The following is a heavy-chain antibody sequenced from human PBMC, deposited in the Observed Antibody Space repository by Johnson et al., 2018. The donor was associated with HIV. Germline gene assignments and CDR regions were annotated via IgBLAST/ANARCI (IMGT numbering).Heavy chain of an antibody. CDR1: GFTFSDYY. D-gene: IGHD4-17*01. CDR3: ASDSTPWGGDSVGYAFDI. J-gene: IGHJ3*02. V-gene: IGHV3-11*04. Sequence: QVQLVESGGGLVKPGGSLRLSCAASGFTFSDYYMSWIRQAPGKGLEWISYISSSGSTIYYADSVKGRFPIPRVNSKNSLYLQLNSLRAEDPAAYYCASDSTPWGGDSVGYAFDIWGQGTMVTVSS. CDR2: ISSSGSTI.